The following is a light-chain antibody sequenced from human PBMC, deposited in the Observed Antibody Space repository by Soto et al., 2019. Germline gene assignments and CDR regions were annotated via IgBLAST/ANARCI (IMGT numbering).Light chain of an antibody. Sequence: EIVLTQSPATLSLSPGERATLSCRASQSVSSYLAWYQQKPGQAPRLLIYDASNRATGIPARFSGSGSGTDFTLKISSLEPEDFAVYSCQQRSNWWTFGQGTKVEIK. CDR1: QSVSSY. CDR3: QQRSNWWT. V-gene: IGKV3-11*01. J-gene: IGKJ1*01. CDR2: DAS.